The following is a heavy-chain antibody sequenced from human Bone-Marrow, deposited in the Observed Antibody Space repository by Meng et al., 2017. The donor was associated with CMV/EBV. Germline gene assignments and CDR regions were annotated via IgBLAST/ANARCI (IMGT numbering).Heavy chain of an antibody. J-gene: IGHJ5*02. CDR2: ISYDGSNK. D-gene: IGHD2-15*01. Sequence: GESLKISCAASGFTFSSYAMHWVRQAPGKGLEWVAVISYDGSNKYYADSVKGRFTISRDNSKNTLYLQMNSLRAEDTAVYYCARRVAATPHLNWFDPWGQGTRVTVSS. V-gene: IGHV3-30-3*01. CDR1: GFTFSSYA. CDR3: ARRVAATPHLNWFDP.